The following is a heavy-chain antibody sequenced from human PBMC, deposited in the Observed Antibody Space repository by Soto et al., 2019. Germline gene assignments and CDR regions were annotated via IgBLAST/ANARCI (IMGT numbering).Heavy chain of an antibody. CDR3: ARETNGFMGAIAPAGYYYYGMDV. D-gene: IGHD1-26*01. CDR1: GGTFSSYA. V-gene: IGHV1-69*01. Sequence: KASGGTFSSYAISWVRQAPGQGLEWMGGIIPIFGTANYAQKFQGRVTITADESTSTAYMELSSLRAEDTAVYYCARETNGFMGAIAPAGYYYYGMDVWGQGTTVTVSS. J-gene: IGHJ6*02. CDR2: IIPIFGTA.